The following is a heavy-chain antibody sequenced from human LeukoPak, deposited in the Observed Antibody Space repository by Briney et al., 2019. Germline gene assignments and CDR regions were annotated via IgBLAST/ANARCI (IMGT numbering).Heavy chain of an antibody. Sequence: ASVKVSCKASGYTFTGYCIHWVRQAPGQGLEWMGWINPNSGGTNYAQKFQGRVTMTRDTSISTAYMELSRLRSDDTAVYYCARDTEMAIMGVSFDPRGQGTLVTVSS. J-gene: IGHJ5*02. V-gene: IGHV1-2*02. D-gene: IGHD5-24*01. CDR1: GYTFTGYC. CDR2: INPNSGGT. CDR3: ARDTEMAIMGVSFDP.